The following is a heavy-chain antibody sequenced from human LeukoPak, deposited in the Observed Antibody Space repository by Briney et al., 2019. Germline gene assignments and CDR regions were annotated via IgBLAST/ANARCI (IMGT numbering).Heavy chain of an antibody. D-gene: IGHD1-26*01. J-gene: IGHJ4*02. Sequence: PSETLSLTCTVSGGSISNYYWSWIRQPPGKGLEWIGYVHSSGSTNYNLSLKGRVTMSIDTSKNQLSLKMRSVTAADTAVYYCARDIRIVGATLYFDYWGLGTLVTVSS. CDR2: VHSSGST. CDR1: GGSISNYY. CDR3: ARDIRIVGATLYFDY. V-gene: IGHV4-59*01.